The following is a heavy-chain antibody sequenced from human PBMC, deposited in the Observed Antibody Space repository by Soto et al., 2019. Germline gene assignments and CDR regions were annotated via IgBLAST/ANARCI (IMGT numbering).Heavy chain of an antibody. J-gene: IGHJ6*02. V-gene: IGHV3-33*01. CDR1: GFTFSSYG. D-gene: IGHD6-13*01. CDR3: ARDRSQVAAAGTWYYYYGMDV. Sequence: QVQLVESGGGVVQPGRSLRLSCAASGFTFSSYGMHWVRQAPGKGLEWVAVIWYDGSNKYYADSVKGRFTISRDNSKNPLYLQMNNLRAEETAVYYCARDRSQVAAAGTWYYYYGMDVWGQGTTVTVSS. CDR2: IWYDGSNK.